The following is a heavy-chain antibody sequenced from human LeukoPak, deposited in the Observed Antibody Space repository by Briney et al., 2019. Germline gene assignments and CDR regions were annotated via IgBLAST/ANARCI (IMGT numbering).Heavy chain of an antibody. CDR1: GFTFSSYG. V-gene: IGHV3-23*01. Sequence: GGSLRLSCAASGFTFSSYGMSWVRQAPGKGLEWVSAISGSGGSTYYADSVKGRFTISRDNSKNTLYLQMNSLRAEDTAVYYCAKVHPSWYYYDSSGYYSDYWGQGTLVTVSS. D-gene: IGHD3-22*01. CDR2: ISGSGGST. J-gene: IGHJ4*02. CDR3: AKVHPSWYYYDSSGYYSDY.